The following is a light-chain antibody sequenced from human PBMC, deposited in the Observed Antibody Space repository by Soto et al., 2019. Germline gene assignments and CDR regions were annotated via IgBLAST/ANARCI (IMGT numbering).Light chain of an antibody. CDR2: EVS. Sequence: QSALTRPPSASGSPGQSVTISCTGTSSDVFGYNYVSWYQHHPGKAPKLMIYEVSKRPSGVPDRFSGSKSGNTASLTVSGLQAEDEADYYCSSYAGSNIYYVFGTGTKVTVL. CDR1: SSDVFGYNY. CDR3: SSYAGSNIYYV. V-gene: IGLV2-8*01. J-gene: IGLJ1*01.